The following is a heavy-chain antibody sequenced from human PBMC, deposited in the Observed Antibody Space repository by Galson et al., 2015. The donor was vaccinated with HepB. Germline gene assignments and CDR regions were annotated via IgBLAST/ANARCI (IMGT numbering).Heavy chain of an antibody. CDR2: IRSSDPTI. J-gene: IGHJ4*02. CDR1: GFSLTNYE. CDR3: ARGIAGWYYFDF. D-gene: IGHD6-19*01. V-gene: IGHV3-48*03. Sequence: SLRLSCAVSGFSLTNYEMNWVRQAPGKGLEWVSYIRSSDPTIYYADSVKGRFTISRDNAENSLYLQMNRLRAEDTAIYYCARGIAGWYYFDFWGQGTLVTVSS.